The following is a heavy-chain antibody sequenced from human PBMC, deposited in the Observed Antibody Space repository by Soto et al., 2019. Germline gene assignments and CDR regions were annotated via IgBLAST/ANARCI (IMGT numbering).Heavy chain of an antibody. J-gene: IGHJ6*02. Sequence: SETLSLTCTVSGGSISSYYWSWLRQPAGKGLEWIGRIHTTENTNYNPSLKNRVTMSVDTSNNQFSLKLSSLTAADTAVYYCARDLGYLGYSYYAMDVWGQGTTVTVSS. V-gene: IGHV4-4*07. CDR2: IHTTENT. D-gene: IGHD3-16*01. CDR3: ARDLGYLGYSYYAMDV. CDR1: GGSISSYY.